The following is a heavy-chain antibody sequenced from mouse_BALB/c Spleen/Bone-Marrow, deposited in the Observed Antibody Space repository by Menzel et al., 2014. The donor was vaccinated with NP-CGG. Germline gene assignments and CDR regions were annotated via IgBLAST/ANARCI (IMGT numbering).Heavy chain of an antibody. Sequence: VQLQQSGAELVRPGTSVKVSCKASGYAFTNYLIEWVKQRPGQGLEWIGVINPGSGSSNYNENFKGKATPTADRSSSTAYMLLNSLTSDDSAVYFCARSRGYDVGPFAFWGQGTLVTVSA. V-gene: IGHV1-54*01. CDR2: INPGSGSS. J-gene: IGHJ3*01. D-gene: IGHD2-2*01. CDR3: ARSRGYDVGPFAF. CDR1: GYAFTNYL.